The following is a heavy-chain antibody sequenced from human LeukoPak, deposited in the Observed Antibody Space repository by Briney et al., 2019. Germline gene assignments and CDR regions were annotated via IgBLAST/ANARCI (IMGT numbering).Heavy chain of an antibody. Sequence: GGSLRLSCAASGFTFSSYSMNWVRQAPGKGLEWVSYISDSSSTIYYADSVKGRFTISRDNSKNTLYLQMNSLRAEDTAVYYCAKGGPVVAASNWFDPWGQGTLVTVSS. D-gene: IGHD2-15*01. V-gene: IGHV3-48*01. CDR3: AKGGPVVAASNWFDP. CDR2: ISDSSSTI. CDR1: GFTFSSYS. J-gene: IGHJ5*02.